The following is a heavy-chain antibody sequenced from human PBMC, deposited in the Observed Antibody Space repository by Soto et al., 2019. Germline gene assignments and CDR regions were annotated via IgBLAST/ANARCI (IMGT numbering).Heavy chain of an antibody. CDR3: ARDTPILGYCSGGSCPGWFDP. V-gene: IGHV1-69*13. CDR2: IIPIFGTA. CDR1: GGTFSSYA. D-gene: IGHD2-15*01. Sequence: VASVKVSCKASGGTFSSYAISWVRQAPGQGLEWMGGIIPIFGTANYAQKFQGRVTITADESTSTAYMELSSLRSEDTAVYYCARDTPILGYCSGGSCPGWFDPWGQGTLVTVSS. J-gene: IGHJ5*02.